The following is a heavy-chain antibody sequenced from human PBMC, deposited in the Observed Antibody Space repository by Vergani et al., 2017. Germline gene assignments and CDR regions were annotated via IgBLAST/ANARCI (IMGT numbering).Heavy chain of an antibody. CDR1: GFSLNTNLMR. CDR2: IEWDDDK. Sequence: QVSLKESGPALLKPTQTLTLTCSLSGFSLNTNLMRVSWIRQPPGKALEWLARIEWDDDKFYNTALRNRLSITKDTSKNQVVLTMTNMEPVDTATYFCARDYQEDFFDYWGQGILVTVTS. J-gene: IGHJ4*01. D-gene: IGHD4/OR15-4a*01. V-gene: IGHV2-70*04. CDR3: ARDYQEDFFDY.